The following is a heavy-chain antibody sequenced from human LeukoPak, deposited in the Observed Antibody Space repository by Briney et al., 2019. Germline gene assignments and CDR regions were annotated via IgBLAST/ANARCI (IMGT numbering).Heavy chain of an antibody. J-gene: IGHJ4*02. CDR1: GFSFSDYY. CDR2: ISSSGSTT. Sequence: PGGSLRLSCAASGFSFSDYYMSWIRQAPGKGLEWVSYISSSGSTTYYADSVKGRFTISRDNAENSLYLQMNSLRAEDTAVYYCASSGYFDILTGFTAGSFDYWGQGTLVTVSS. V-gene: IGHV3-11*01. CDR3: ASSGYFDILTGFTAGSFDY. D-gene: IGHD3-9*01.